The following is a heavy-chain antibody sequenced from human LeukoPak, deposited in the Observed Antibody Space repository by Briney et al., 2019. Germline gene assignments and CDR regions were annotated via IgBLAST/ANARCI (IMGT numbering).Heavy chain of an antibody. CDR3: ARHETAMVNRWYFVL. Sequence: PSETLSLTCNVTDGSISPYYWSWIRQPPGRGLEWIGYIYFSGNTKFSPSLKSRVSISLDTSKNQFSLRLSSVTAADTAVYFCARHETAMVNRWYFVLWGRGTLVAVSS. V-gene: IGHV4-59*08. D-gene: IGHD5-18*01. CDR2: IYFSGNT. J-gene: IGHJ2*01. CDR1: DGSISPYY.